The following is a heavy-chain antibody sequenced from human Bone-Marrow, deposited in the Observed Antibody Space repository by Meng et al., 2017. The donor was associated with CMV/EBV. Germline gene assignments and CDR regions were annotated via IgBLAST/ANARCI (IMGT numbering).Heavy chain of an antibody. V-gene: IGHV3-23*03. CDR1: GFSFSSYG. CDR2: IYSGGSST. Sequence: GGSLRLSCAASGFSFSSYGMSWVRQAPGKGLEWVSVIYSGGSSTYYADSVKGRFTISRDNSKNTLYLQMNSLRAEDTAVYYCAKDGNTFDYYYGMDVWGQGTTVTVSS. J-gene: IGHJ6*02. CDR3: AKDGNTFDYYYGMDV. D-gene: IGHD3-16*01.